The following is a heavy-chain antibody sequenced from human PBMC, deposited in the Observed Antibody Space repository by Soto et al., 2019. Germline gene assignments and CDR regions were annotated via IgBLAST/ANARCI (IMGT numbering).Heavy chain of an antibody. Sequence: SETLSLTCTVSGGSISSGDYYWSWIRQPPGKGLEWIGYIYYSGSTYYNPSLKSRVTISVDTSKNQFSLKLSSVTAADTAVYYCARYSYGYFGLDPWGQGTLVTVSS. V-gene: IGHV4-30-4*01. CDR2: IYYSGST. J-gene: IGHJ5*02. CDR3: ARYSYGYFGLDP. CDR1: GGSISSGDYY. D-gene: IGHD5-18*01.